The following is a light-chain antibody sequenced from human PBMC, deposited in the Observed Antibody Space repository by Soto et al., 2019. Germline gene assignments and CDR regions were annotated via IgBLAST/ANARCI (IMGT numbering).Light chain of an antibody. V-gene: IGKV1-17*03. J-gene: IGKJ1*01. CDR2: AAS. CDR3: LQHTSYPWT. CDR1: QGISKY. Sequence: DIPMTQSPSAKSASVGDRVTITCRASQGISKYLAWFQQKPGKVPKRLIYAASSLQSGVPARFSGSGSGTEFTLTISILQPEDSGTYYCLQHTSYPWTFGQGTKVEIK.